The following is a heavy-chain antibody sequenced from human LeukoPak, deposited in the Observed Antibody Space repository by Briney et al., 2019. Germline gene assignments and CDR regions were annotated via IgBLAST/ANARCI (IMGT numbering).Heavy chain of an antibody. CDR1: GFIFSTYN. CDR3: AKVRMITMIAYDAFDI. J-gene: IGHJ3*02. V-gene: IGHV3-23*01. CDR2: ISGSSSST. Sequence: GGSLRLSCGASGFIFSTYNMNWVSQAPGKGLEWVSAISGSSSSTYYADSVKGRFTISRDNSKNTLYLQMNSLRAEDTAVYYCAKVRMITMIAYDAFDIWGQGTMVTVSS. D-gene: IGHD3-22*01.